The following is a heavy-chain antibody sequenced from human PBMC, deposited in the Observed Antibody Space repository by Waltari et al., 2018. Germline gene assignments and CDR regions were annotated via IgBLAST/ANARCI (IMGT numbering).Heavy chain of an antibody. V-gene: IGHV1-46*01. J-gene: IGHJ4*02. CDR2: MYPSDDSA. D-gene: IGHD6-13*01. CDR1: GYTFTNYY. Sequence: QVQLVQSGAEVRKPGASVKVSCKASGYTFTNYYVDWMRQAPGQGLGWMGVMYPSDDSATYAQTFQGRVTFTKDTSTSTFYMQLSSVTSEDTAVYYCARRAAAALLLDYWGQGTLVTVSS. CDR3: ARRAAAALLLDY.